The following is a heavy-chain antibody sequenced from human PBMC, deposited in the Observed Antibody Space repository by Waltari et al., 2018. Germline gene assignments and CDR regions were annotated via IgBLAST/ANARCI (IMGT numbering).Heavy chain of an antibody. Sequence: QVQLQESGPGLVKPSQTLSLTCAVSGSSISSCYSWGWTRQHPGKGVEWIGSIYHSGGTYYNPALKSRVTISVDTSKNQFSLKLSSVTAADTAVYYCARALTIFGVVIMTWGQGTLVTVSS. CDR3: ARALTIFGVVIMT. J-gene: IGHJ4*02. V-gene: IGHV4-38-2*01. CDR1: GSSISSCYS. D-gene: IGHD3-3*01. CDR2: IYHSGGT.